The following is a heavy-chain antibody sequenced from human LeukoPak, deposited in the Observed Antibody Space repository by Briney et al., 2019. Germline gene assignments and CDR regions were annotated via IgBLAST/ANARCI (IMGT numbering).Heavy chain of an antibody. CDR3: ARYEYCGGDCYSGDY. V-gene: IGHV4-59*08. CDR1: GASISSWY. J-gene: IGHJ4*02. Sequence: SETLSLTCTVSGASISSWYWSWIRQPPGKGLEWIGYIYYSGSTNYNPSLKGRVTISVDTSKNQFSLKLSSVTAADTAVYYCARYEYCGGDCYSGDYWGQGTLVTVSS. CDR2: IYYSGST. D-gene: IGHD2-21*01.